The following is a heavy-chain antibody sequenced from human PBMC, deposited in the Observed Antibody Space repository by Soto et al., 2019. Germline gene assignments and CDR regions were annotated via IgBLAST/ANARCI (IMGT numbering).Heavy chain of an antibody. V-gene: IGHV3-23*01. CDR2: ISGSGGST. Sequence: GGSLRLSCAASGFTFSSYAMSWVRHAPGKGLEWVSAISGSGGSTYYAHSVKGRFTISRDNSKNTLYLQMNSLRAEDTAVYYCAKDRWDKSGRWELLYFDYWGQGTLVTVSS. D-gene: IGHD1-26*01. CDR3: AKDRWDKSGRWELLYFDY. J-gene: IGHJ4*02. CDR1: GFTFSSYA.